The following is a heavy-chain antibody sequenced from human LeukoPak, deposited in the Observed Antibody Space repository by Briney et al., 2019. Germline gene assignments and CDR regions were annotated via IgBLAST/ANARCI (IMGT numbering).Heavy chain of an antibody. V-gene: IGHV3-30*18. J-gene: IGHJ3*02. CDR3: AKEGNYYDSSDAFDI. D-gene: IGHD3-22*01. CDR1: GFTFSSYG. Sequence: GGSLRLSCAASGFTFSSYGMHWVRQAPGKGLEWVAVISYDGSNKYYADSVKGRFTISRDNSKNTLYLQMNSLRAEDTAVYHCAKEGNYYDSSDAFDIWGQGTMVTVSS. CDR2: ISYDGSNK.